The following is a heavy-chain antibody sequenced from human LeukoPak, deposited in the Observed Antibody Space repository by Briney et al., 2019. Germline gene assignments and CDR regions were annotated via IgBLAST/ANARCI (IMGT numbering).Heavy chain of an antibody. CDR2: IYYSGST. V-gene: IGHV4-39*07. D-gene: IGHD6-19*01. Sequence: SETLSLTCTVSGGSISSSSYYWGWIRQPPGKGLEWIGSIYYSGSTYYNPSLKSRVTISVDTSKNQFSLKLSSVTAADTAVYYCARALEWRSGWHSYWGQGTLVTVSS. CDR3: ARALEWRSGWHSY. CDR1: GGSISSSSYY. J-gene: IGHJ4*02.